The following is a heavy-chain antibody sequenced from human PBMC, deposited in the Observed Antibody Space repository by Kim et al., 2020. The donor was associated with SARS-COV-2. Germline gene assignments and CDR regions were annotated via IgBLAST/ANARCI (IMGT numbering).Heavy chain of an antibody. CDR2: IYYSGST. CDR1: GGSVSSGSYY. D-gene: IGHD3-10*01. CDR3: ARVSYYYGSGTNSFGFDP. Sequence: SETLSLTCTVSGGSVSSGSYYWSWIRQPPGKGLEWIGYIYYSGSTNYNPSLKSRVTISVDTSKNQFSLKLSSVTAADTAVYYCARVSYYYGSGTNSFGFDPWGQGTLVTVSS. V-gene: IGHV4-61*01. J-gene: IGHJ5*02.